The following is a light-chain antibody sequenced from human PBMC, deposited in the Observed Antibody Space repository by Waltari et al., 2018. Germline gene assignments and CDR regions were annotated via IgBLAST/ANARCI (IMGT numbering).Light chain of an antibody. Sequence: DIVMTQSPLSLPVTPGEPASISCRSSQSLLQSNGYNYLDWYLQKPGQSPQLLIYLGSNRASGVPDRFSGSGSGTDFTLKISRVEAEDVGVYYCMQALQTLLTFGGGTKVEIK. CDR3: MQALQTLLT. J-gene: IGKJ4*01. CDR2: LGS. V-gene: IGKV2-28*01. CDR1: QSLLQSNGYNY.